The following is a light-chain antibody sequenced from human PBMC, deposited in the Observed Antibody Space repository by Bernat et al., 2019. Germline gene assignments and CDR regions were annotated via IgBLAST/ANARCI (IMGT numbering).Light chain of an antibody. CDR2: SNI. J-gene: IGLJ3*02. CDR1: SSKFGRIT. CDR3: AAWDDSLNGPV. Sequence: QSVLTQPPSASGTPGQRVTISCSGSSSKFGRITENWTKQPPGRGPKLPINSNIQRPSGVPDRFSGSKSGTSASLAISGLQSEDEADYYCAAWDDSLNGPVFGGGTKLTVL. V-gene: IGLV1-44*01.